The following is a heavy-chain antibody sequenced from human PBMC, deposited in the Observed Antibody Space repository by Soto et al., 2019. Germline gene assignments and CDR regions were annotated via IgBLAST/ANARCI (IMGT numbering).Heavy chain of an antibody. J-gene: IGHJ2*01. CDR3: ARGYYDSSGYYHAYWYFDL. V-gene: IGHV4-59*01. D-gene: IGHD3-22*01. Sequence: QVQLQESGPGLVKPSETLSLTCTVSGGSISTYYWSWIRQPPGKGLEWIGYIHYSGTTNYNPSLKSRVTMSVDTSKYQFALKLSSVTAADTAVYYCARGYYDSSGYYHAYWYFDLWGRGTLVTVSS. CDR1: GGSISTYY. CDR2: IHYSGTT.